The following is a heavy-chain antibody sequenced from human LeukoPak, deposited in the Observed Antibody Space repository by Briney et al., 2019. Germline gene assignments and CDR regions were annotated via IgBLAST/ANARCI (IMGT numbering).Heavy chain of an antibody. CDR1: GGSISSYY. J-gene: IGHJ4*02. CDR3: ARDRDGYSLVDY. D-gene: IGHD5-24*01. V-gene: IGHV4-59*01. CDR2: IYYSGST. Sequence: SETLSLTCTVSGGSISSYYWSWIRQPPGKGLEWIGCIYYSGSTNYNPSLKSRVTISVDTSKNQFSLKLSSVTAADTAVYYCARDRDGYSLVDYWGQGTLVTVSS.